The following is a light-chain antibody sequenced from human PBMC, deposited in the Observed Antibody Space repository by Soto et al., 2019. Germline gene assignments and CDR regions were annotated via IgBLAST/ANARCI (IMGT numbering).Light chain of an antibody. CDR1: SSDVGGYNF. V-gene: IGLV2-14*01. CDR3: SSYTTSITLYV. Sequence: QSALTQPASVSGSPGQSITVSCTGTSSDVGGYNFVSWYQQHPGKAPKLMIYDVSNRPSGVSDRFSGSKSGNTASLTISGLQAEDEADXYCSSYTTSITLYVFGTGTKVTVL. CDR2: DVS. J-gene: IGLJ1*01.